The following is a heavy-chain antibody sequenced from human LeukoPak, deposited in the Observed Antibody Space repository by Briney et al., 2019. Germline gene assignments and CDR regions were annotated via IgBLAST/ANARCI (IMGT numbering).Heavy chain of an antibody. V-gene: IGHV4-59*13. CDR1: GGSISSYY. Sequence: PSETLSLTCTVSGGSISSYYWSWIRQPPGKGLEWLGYIYYDGSTNYNPSLKSRVTMSVDTSKNQFSPKLSSVTAADTAVYYCARGDCSGGNCYSTGLFDFWGQGTLVTVSS. CDR2: IYYDGST. J-gene: IGHJ4*02. D-gene: IGHD2-15*01. CDR3: ARGDCSGGNCYSTGLFDF.